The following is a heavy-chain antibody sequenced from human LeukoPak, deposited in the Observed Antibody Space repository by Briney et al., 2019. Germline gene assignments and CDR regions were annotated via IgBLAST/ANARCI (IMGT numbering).Heavy chain of an antibody. V-gene: IGHV3-72*01. J-gene: IGHJ4*02. CDR2: SRNKGHRYST. CDR1: GFTFSSYA. Sequence: PGGSLRLSCAASGFTFSSYAMSWVRQAPGKGLEWVGRSRNKGHRYSTEYAASVKGRFTILRDDSKNSLYLQMNSLKTEDTAVYYCVRGHDSFDYWGRGTLVTVSS. D-gene: IGHD3-3*01. CDR3: VRGHDSFDY.